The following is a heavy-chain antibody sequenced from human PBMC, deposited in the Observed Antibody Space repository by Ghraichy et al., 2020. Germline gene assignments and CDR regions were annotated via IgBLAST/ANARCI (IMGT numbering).Heavy chain of an antibody. CDR2: IRSKAYGGTT. D-gene: IGHD3-9*01. CDR1: GFTFGDYA. V-gene: IGHV3-49*03. CDR3: TRLLAHYDILTGYYTHSPNDY. Sequence: GGSLRLSCTASGFTFGDYAMSWFRQAPGKGLEWVGFIRSKAYGGTTEYAASVKGRFTISRDDSKSIAYLQMNSLKTEDTAVYYCTRLLAHYDILTGYYTHSPNDYWGQGTLVTVSS. J-gene: IGHJ4*02.